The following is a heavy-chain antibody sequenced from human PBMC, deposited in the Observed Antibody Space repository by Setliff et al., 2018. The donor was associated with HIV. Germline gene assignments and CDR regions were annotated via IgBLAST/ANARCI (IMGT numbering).Heavy chain of an antibody. V-gene: IGHV4-34*01. Sequence: SETLSLTCAVYGGSFSAYYWGWIRHPPGKGLEWIGEIKHNGNSNYNPSLKSRLTLSVDTSKNQFSLKLKSVTAADTAVYYCARVTYFYYYYMDVWGKGTTATVSS. CDR1: GGSFSAYY. J-gene: IGHJ6*03. CDR2: IKHNGNS. CDR3: ARVTYFYYYYMDV.